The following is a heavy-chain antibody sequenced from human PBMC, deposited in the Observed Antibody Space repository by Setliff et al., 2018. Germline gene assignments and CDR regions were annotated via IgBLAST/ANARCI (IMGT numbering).Heavy chain of an antibody. CDR1: GGTFSGYA. V-gene: IGHV1-69*06. CDR2: ITPIFETA. CDR3: ARDSVTLGQLERRGGWHYYGMDV. D-gene: IGHD1-1*01. Sequence: SVKVSCKASGGTFSGYAFSWVRPAPGEGLEWMGGITPIFETAHYAEKFQDRVTITADKSTSTVHMEVSSLTSEDTAVYFCARDSVTLGQLERRGGWHYYGMDVWGQGSRVTVSS. J-gene: IGHJ6*02.